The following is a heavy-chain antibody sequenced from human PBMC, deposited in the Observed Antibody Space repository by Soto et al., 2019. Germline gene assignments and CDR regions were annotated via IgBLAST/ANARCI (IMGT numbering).Heavy chain of an antibody. J-gene: IGHJ6*02. CDR3: AKGLEQASGSYRPRYYYYYSCMDV. Sequence: GGSLRLSCAASGFTFTRYSMNWVRQAPGKGLEWVSSISSTTNYIYYADSMKGRFTVSRDNAKNSVYLQMNSLRAEDTAVYYCAKGLEQASGSYRPRYYYYYSCMDVWGQGTTVTVS. CDR1: GFTFTRYS. D-gene: IGHD1-26*01. V-gene: IGHV3-21*01. CDR2: ISSTTNYI.